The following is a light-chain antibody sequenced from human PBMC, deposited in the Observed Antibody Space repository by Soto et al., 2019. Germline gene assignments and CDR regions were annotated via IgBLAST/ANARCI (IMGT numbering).Light chain of an antibody. CDR1: QGISSW. V-gene: IGKV1-12*01. CDR3: QQGDSFPLT. Sequence: DLQMTQSPSSVSASVGDRVTITCRASQGISSWLAWFQQKPGEAPRLLIYATSSLHSGVPSRFSGSGSGTDFTLTISSLQPEDFATYYCQQGDSFPLTFGGGTKVEIK. J-gene: IGKJ4*01. CDR2: ATS.